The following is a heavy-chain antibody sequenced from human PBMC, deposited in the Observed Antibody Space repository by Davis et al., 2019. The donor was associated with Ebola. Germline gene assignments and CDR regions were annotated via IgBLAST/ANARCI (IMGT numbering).Heavy chain of an antibody. CDR3: VKTRSNWWNDALEI. CDR1: GFTFSSYG. CDR2: ISYDGSNK. J-gene: IGHJ3*02. Sequence: GESLKISCAASGFTFSSYGMHWVRQAPGKGLEWVAVISYDGSNKYYPDSVKGRFTISRDNSKNTLDLQMNSLRPEDTAVYYCVKTRSNWWNDALEIWGRGTMVIVSS. V-gene: IGHV3-30*18. D-gene: IGHD2-8*02.